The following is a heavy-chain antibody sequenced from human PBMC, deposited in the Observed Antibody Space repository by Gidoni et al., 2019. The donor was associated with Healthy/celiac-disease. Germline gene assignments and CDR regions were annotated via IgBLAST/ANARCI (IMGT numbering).Heavy chain of an antibody. CDR1: GFTFSSYS. D-gene: IGHD1-26*01. CDR2: ISSTSDYI. V-gene: IGHV3-21*01. Sequence: EVQLVESGGGLVKPGGSLRLSCAASGFTFSSYSMNWVRQAPGKGLNWVSSISSTSDYIYYADSVKGRFTISRDNAKNSRYLHMNSLRAEDTAVYYCARDGYSGSYSPIDYWGQGALVTVSS. CDR3: ARDGYSGSYSPIDY. J-gene: IGHJ4*02.